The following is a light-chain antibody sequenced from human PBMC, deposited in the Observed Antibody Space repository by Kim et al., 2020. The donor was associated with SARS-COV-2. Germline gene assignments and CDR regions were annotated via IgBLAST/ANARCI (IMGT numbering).Light chain of an antibody. CDR2: DAS. V-gene: IGKV3-20*01. J-gene: IGKJ4*01. CDR3: QQYGSSPLT. CDR1: QSVSSSY. Sequence: EIVLTQSPGTLSLSPGERATLSCRASQSVSSSYLAWYQQKPGQAPRLLIYDASSRATGIPDRFSGSGSGTDFTLTISRLEPEDFAVYYCQQYGSSPLTFGGGTKLEI.